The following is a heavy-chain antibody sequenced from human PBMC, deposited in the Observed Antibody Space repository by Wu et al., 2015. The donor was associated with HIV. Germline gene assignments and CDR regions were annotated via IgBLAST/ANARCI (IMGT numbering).Heavy chain of an antibody. V-gene: IGHV1-2*02. Sequence: QVQLVQSGAEVKKPGASVKVSCRASGYRFTGYFIHWVRQAPGQPLEWMGWLNPNTGGTFYARTFQGRVTMTRDTSINTAYMDLSWLTSDDTAFYYCTRTETTLSPEGLDPWAREPWSPSPQ. J-gene: IGHJ5*02. D-gene: IGHD4-17*01. CDR1: GYRFTGYF. CDR3: TRTETTLSPEGLDP. CDR2: LNPNTGGT.